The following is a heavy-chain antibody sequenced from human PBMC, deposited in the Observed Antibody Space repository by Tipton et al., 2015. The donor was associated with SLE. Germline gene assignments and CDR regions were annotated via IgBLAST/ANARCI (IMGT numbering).Heavy chain of an antibody. Sequence: TLSLTCAVYGGSFSGYYWSWIRQPPGKGLEWIGEINHSVSTNYNPSLQSRVTISVDTSKNQFSLKLSSVTAADTAVYYCASGGVTGDSNWFDPWGQGTLVTVSS. J-gene: IGHJ5*02. D-gene: IGHD7-27*01. CDR1: GGSFSGYY. CDR3: ASGGVTGDSNWFDP. V-gene: IGHV4-34*01. CDR2: INHSVST.